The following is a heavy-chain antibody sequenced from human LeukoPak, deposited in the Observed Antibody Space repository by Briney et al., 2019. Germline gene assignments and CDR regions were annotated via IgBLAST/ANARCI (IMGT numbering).Heavy chain of an antibody. Sequence: SETLSLTCSVSTDSMNNFFWSWVRQPPGKGLEWIGYVDDSGSTSYSPSLKSRLTISIDTSKNQFSLRLTSVAAADTAIYFCARGLSRARRESDYWDQGTLVTVSS. CDR3: ARGLSRARRESDY. V-gene: IGHV4-59*01. D-gene: IGHD3-10*01. CDR1: TDSMNNFF. CDR2: VDDSGST. J-gene: IGHJ4*02.